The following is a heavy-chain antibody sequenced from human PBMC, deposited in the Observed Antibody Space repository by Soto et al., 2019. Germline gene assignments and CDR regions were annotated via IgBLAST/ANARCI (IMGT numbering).Heavy chain of an antibody. V-gene: IGHV1-2*04. Sequence: GASVKVSCKASGYTFTGYYMHWVRQAPGQGLEWMGWINPNSGGTNYAQKFQGWVTMTRDTSISTAYMELSRLRSDDTAVYYCARSEAVAGTNWYFDYWGQGTLVTVSS. J-gene: IGHJ4*02. D-gene: IGHD6-19*01. CDR2: INPNSGGT. CDR1: GYTFTGYY. CDR3: ARSEAVAGTNWYFDY.